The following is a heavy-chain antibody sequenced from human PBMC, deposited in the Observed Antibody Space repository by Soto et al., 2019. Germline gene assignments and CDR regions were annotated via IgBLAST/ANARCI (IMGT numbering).Heavy chain of an antibody. CDR2: ISSNGGST. D-gene: IGHD6-13*01. CDR3: ARDGVAAAGTRNYYYDYMDV. Sequence: EVQLVESGGGLVQPGGSLRLSCAASGFTFSSYAMHLVRQAPGKGLEYVSAISSNGGSTYYANSVKGRFTISRDNSKNTLYLQIGSLKAEDMAVYYCARDGVAAAGTRNYYYDYMDVRGKGTTVTVSS. CDR1: GFTFSSYA. J-gene: IGHJ6*03. V-gene: IGHV3-64*01.